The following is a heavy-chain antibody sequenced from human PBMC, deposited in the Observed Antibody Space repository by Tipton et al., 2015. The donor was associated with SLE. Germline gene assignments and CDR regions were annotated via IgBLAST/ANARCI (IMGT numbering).Heavy chain of an antibody. V-gene: IGHV4-31*03. CDR3: ARDQDGSGSYAT. CDR2: IYYSGNT. Sequence: TLSLTCTVSGGSISSGGYYWSWIRQHPGKGLEWIGYIYYSGNTYYNPSLKSRVTISVDTSKNQFSLKLSSVTAADTAVYYCARDQDGSGSYATWGQGTLVTVSS. CDR1: GGSISSGGYY. D-gene: IGHD3-10*01. J-gene: IGHJ4*02.